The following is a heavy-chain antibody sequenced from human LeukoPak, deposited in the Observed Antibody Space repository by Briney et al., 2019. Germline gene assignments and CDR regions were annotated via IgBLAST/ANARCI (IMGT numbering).Heavy chain of an antibody. CDR1: GFTFSSYA. D-gene: IGHD3-3*01. CDR3: AKERITIFGVVIRGAFDY. J-gene: IGHJ4*02. CDR2: ISGSGGST. Sequence: GGSLRLSCAASGFTFSSYAMSWVRQAPGKGLEWVSAISGSGGSTYYADSVKGRFTISRDNSKNTLYLQMNSLRAEDTTVYYCAKERITIFGVVIRGAFDYWGQGTLVTVSS. V-gene: IGHV3-23*01.